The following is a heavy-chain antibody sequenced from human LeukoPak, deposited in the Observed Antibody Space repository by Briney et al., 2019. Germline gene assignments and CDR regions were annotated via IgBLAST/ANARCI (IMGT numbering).Heavy chain of an antibody. CDR3: ARDAPVDYDSSGYYSAEYFQH. Sequence: ASVKVSCKASGYTFTGYYMHWVRQAPGQGLEWMGWISPNSGGTNYAQKFQGRVTMTRDTSISTAYMELSRLRSDDTAVYYCARDAPVDYDSSGYYSAEYFQHWGQGTLVTVSS. V-gene: IGHV1-2*02. CDR2: ISPNSGGT. D-gene: IGHD3-22*01. J-gene: IGHJ1*01. CDR1: GYTFTGYY.